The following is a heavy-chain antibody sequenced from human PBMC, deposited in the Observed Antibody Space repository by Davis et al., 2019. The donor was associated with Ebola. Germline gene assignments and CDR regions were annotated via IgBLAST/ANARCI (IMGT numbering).Heavy chain of an antibody. Sequence: GESLKISCKGSGYSFTNYWIAWVRQMPGKGPEWMGIIYSGDSETRYSPSFQGQVTISADKSITTAYLQWSSLKASDTAMYYCARTGKRSMVATALWGQGTLVTVSS. J-gene: IGHJ4*02. CDR3: ARTGKRSMVATAL. D-gene: IGHD5-12*01. V-gene: IGHV5-51*01. CDR1: GYSFTNYW. CDR2: IYSGDSET.